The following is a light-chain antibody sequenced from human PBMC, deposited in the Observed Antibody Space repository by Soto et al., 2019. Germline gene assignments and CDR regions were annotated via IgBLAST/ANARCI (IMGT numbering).Light chain of an antibody. CDR1: QSISIY. J-gene: IGKJ5*01. CDR3: QKYNRAPP. CDR2: AAS. V-gene: IGKV1-39*01. Sequence: IPMTQSPSSLSASLGERVTITCRASQSISIYLNWYQQKPGKAPKLLIYAASSLQSGVPSRFSGSGSGTDFTLTISSLHPEDVAIYYCQKYNRAPPFGQGTRLEIK.